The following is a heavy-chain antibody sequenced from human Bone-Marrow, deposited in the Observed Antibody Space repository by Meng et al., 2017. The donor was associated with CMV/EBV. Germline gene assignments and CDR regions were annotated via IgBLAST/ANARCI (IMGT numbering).Heavy chain of an antibody. J-gene: IGHJ5*02. CDR2: ISAYNGNT. D-gene: IGHD3-3*01. CDR1: GYTFTSYG. CDR3: AHYPYYDFWSPLSA. Sequence: ASVKVSCKASGYTFTSYGISWVRQAPGQGLEWMGWISAYNGNTNYAQKLQGRVTMTTDTSTSTAYMELSSLRSEDTAVYYCAHYPYYDFWSPLSAWGQGTLVTVSS. V-gene: IGHV1-18*01.